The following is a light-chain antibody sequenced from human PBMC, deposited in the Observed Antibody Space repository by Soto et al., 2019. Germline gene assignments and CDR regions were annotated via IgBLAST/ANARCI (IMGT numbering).Light chain of an antibody. CDR2: VVS. CDR3: SSYTSSSTLV. Sequence: QSALTQPASVSGSPGQSITISCTGTSTDVGAYNYVSWYQQHPGKAPKLMIYVVSNRPSGVSNRFSGSKSGNTASLTISGLQAEDEADYYCSSYTSSSTLVFGTGTKLTVL. CDR1: STDVGAYNY. J-gene: IGLJ1*01. V-gene: IGLV2-14*01.